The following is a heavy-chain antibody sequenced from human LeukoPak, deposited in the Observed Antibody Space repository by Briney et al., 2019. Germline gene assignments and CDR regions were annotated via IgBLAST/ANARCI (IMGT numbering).Heavy chain of an antibody. CDR2: ISGNGGST. CDR1: GFTLSSYA. Sequence: GGSLRLSCAASGFTLSSYAMSWARQAPGKGLEWVSTISGNGGSTYYADSVKGRFTISRDNSKNTLYLQMNSLRAEDTAVYYCAKGYYYDSSGYYYTPTSAFDHWGQGTLATVSS. D-gene: IGHD3-22*01. J-gene: IGHJ4*02. CDR3: AKGYYYDSSGYYYTPTSAFDH. V-gene: IGHV3-23*01.